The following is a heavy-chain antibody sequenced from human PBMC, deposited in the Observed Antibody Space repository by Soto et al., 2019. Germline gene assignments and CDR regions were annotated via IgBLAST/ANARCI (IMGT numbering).Heavy chain of an antibody. CDR2: ISYDGSNK. D-gene: IGHD3-3*01. CDR1: GFTFSSYA. J-gene: IGHJ4*02. Sequence: QVQLVESGGGVVQPGRSLRLSCAASGFTFSSYAMHWVRQAPGKGLEWVAVISYDGSNKYYADSVTGRFTISRDNSKNTLYLQMNSLRAEDTAVYYCARELGSTIFGVVVPAPFDYWGQGTLVTVSS. CDR3: ARELGSTIFGVVVPAPFDY. V-gene: IGHV3-30-3*01.